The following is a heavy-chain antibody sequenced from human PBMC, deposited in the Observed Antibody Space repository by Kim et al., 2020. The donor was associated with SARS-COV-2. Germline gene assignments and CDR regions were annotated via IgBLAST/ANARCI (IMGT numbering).Heavy chain of an antibody. J-gene: IGHJ3*02. D-gene: IGHD3-16*02. CDR2: INAGIGNT. CDR3: ARAWVDYDYIWGSYRFRAFDI. V-gene: IGHV1-3*01. Sequence: ASVKVSCKASGYTFTSYAMHWVRQAPGQRLEWMGWINAGIGNTKYSQKFQGRVTITRDTSASTAYMELSSLRSEDTAVYYCARAWVDYDYIWGSYRFRAFDIWGQGTMVTVSS. CDR1: GYTFTSYA.